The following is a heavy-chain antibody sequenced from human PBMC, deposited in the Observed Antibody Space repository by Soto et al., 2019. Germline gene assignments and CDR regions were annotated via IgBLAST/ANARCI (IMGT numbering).Heavy chain of an antibody. CDR3: ARIPTRNYDSSGYYLGWYFDL. CDR1: GYSFTSYW. D-gene: IGHD3-22*01. CDR2: IYPGDSDT. V-gene: IGHV5-51*01. Sequence: PGESLKISCKGSGYSFTSYWIGWVRQMPGKGLEWMGIIYPGDSDTRYSPSFQGQVTISADKSISTAYLQWSSLKASDTAMYYCARIPTRNYDSSGYYLGWYFDLWGRGTLVTVSS. J-gene: IGHJ2*01.